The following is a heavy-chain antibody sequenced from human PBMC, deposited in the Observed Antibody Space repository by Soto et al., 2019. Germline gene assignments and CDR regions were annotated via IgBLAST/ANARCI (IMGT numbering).Heavy chain of an antibody. V-gene: IGHV3-23*01. D-gene: IGHD3-3*01. CDR1: GFTFSSYA. Sequence: GGSLRLACAASGFTFSSYAMSWVRQAPGKGLEWVSAISGSGGSTYYADSVKGRFTISRDNSKNTLYLQMNSLRAEDTAVYYCAKDRPPHQYYDFWSGYRPPYYGMDVWGPGTTVTVSS. J-gene: IGHJ6*02. CDR3: AKDRPPHQYYDFWSGYRPPYYGMDV. CDR2: ISGSGGST.